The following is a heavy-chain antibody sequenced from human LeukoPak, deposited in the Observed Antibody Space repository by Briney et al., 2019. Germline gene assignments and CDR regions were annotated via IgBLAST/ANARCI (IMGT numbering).Heavy chain of an antibody. V-gene: IGHV3-30*04. D-gene: IGHD4-17*01. CDR1: GFTFSDYS. J-gene: IGHJ4*02. CDR3: ARNPYGDYSFDY. CDR2: ISKDGRHK. Sequence: GGSLRLSCAASGFTFSDYSVHWVRQAPGKGLEWVAIISKDGRHKNYADSVQGRFTISRDNSNSALYLQMNTLRPEDTAAYYCARNPYGDYSFDYWGQGTLVTVSS.